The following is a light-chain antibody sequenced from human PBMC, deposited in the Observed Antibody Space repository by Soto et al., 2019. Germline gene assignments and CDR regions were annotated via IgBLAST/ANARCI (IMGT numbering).Light chain of an antibody. J-gene: IGLJ2*01. V-gene: IGLV2-14*01. CDR2: EVS. CDR1: SSDVGGYNY. Sequence: QSALTQPASVSGSPGQSVTISCTGTSSDVGGYNYVSWYQQHPGKAPKLLIYEVSNRPSGVSYRFSGSKSGITASLTISGLQAEDEADYYCSSYTSSSTLVVFGGGTKVTVL. CDR3: SSYTSSSTLVV.